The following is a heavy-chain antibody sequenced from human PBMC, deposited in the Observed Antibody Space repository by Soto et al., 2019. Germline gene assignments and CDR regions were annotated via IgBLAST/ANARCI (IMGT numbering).Heavy chain of an antibody. CDR3: ARLNGGVEGEFDY. CDR1: GFTFGSDN. Sequence: RGSLRLSCAASGFTFGSDNFHWVRQVPGKGLQWVAVISSDGSGKYYADSVKGRFTISRDNSKNTLYLQVNKQRPEDTAVYYWARLNGGVEGEFDYWGQGTVVTVSS. CDR2: ISSDGSGK. V-gene: IGHV3-30-3*01. J-gene: IGHJ4*02. D-gene: IGHD2-15*01.